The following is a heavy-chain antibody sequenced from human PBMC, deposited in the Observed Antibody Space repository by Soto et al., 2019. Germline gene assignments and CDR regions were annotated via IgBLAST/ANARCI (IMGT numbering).Heavy chain of an antibody. Sequence: QVQLQESGPGLLKPSETLSLTCSVSGGSVSDKTYYWSWIRQPPGKRLEWIGYVYYSGTTNYNPSLKGRVTISVDLSKNRFALLLSSVTTADTALYYCARTTAVPNTLRSRYFFDYWGQGTLVTVSS. CDR3: ARTTAVPNTLRSRYFFDY. V-gene: IGHV4-61*01. J-gene: IGHJ4*02. D-gene: IGHD4-17*01. CDR1: GGSVSDKTYY. CDR2: VYYSGTT.